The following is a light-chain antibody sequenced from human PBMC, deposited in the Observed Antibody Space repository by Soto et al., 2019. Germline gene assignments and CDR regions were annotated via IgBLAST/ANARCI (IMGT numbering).Light chain of an antibody. CDR2: HAS. J-gene: IGKJ4*01. CDR1: QSVSNSY. V-gene: IGKV3-20*01. CDR3: QQYGDSLLT. Sequence: ENVLTQSPGTLSLSPGERATLSCRASQSVSNSYLAWYQQKPGQTPRLLIHHASIRATGIPDKFSGRGSGTDFTLTISRLEHEDFAVYYCQQYGDSLLTFGGGTKVVIK.